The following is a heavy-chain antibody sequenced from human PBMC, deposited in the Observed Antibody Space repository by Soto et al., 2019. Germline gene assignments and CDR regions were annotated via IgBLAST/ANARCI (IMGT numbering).Heavy chain of an antibody. D-gene: IGHD4-17*01. CDR2: IIPIFGTA. Sequence: QVQLVQSGAEVTKPGSSVKVSCKASGGTFSSYAISWVRQAPGQGLEWMGGIIPIFGTANYAQKFQGRVPITADESTSAASLELSSLRSEDTAVYYCARPLGSGEGYYGMDVWGQGTTVTVSS. V-gene: IGHV1-69*01. CDR3: ARPLGSGEGYYGMDV. J-gene: IGHJ6*02. CDR1: GGTFSSYA.